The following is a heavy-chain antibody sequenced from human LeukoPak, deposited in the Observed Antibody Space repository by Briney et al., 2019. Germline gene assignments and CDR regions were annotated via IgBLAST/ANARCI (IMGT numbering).Heavy chain of an antibody. CDR3: ARDAYDSSGLLRFLWFDP. CDR2: IYPSGST. V-gene: IGHV4-4*07. CDR1: GGSISSYY. D-gene: IGHD3-22*01. J-gene: IGHJ5*02. Sequence: SETLSLTCTVSGGSISSYYWSWIRQPAGKGLECIGRIYPSGSTNNNPYHKSRVTMSVDTSKNQFSLKLSSVTAADTAVYYCARDAYDSSGLLRFLWFDPWGQGTLVTVSS.